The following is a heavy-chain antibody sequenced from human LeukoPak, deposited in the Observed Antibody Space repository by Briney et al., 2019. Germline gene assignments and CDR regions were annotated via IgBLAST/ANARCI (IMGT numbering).Heavy chain of an antibody. CDR2: ISGSGGST. Sequence: GGSLRLSCAASGFTFNTYAMSWVRQAPGKGLEWVSAISGSGGSTYYADSVKGRFTISRDNSKNTLYLQMNSLRAEDTAVYYCAKARGYYDSSGYSPLFDYWGQGTLVTVSS. J-gene: IGHJ4*02. D-gene: IGHD3-22*01. V-gene: IGHV3-23*01. CDR1: GFTFNTYA. CDR3: AKARGYYDSSGYSPLFDY.